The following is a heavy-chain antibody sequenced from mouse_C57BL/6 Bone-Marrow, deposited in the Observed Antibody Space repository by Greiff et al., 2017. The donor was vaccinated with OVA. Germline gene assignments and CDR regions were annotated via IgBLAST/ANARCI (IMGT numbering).Heavy chain of an antibody. J-gene: IGHJ4*01. D-gene: IGHD1-3*01. CDR2: INPSTGGT. CDR3: AREWRSYAMAY. Sequence: EVQLQQSGPELVKPGASVKISCKASGYSFTGYYMHWVKQSSEKSLEWIGEINPSTGGTSYNQKFKGKATLTVDKSSSTAYMQLKSLTSEDSAVYYCAREWRSYAMAYWGQGTSVTVSS. V-gene: IGHV1-43*01. CDR1: GYSFTGYY.